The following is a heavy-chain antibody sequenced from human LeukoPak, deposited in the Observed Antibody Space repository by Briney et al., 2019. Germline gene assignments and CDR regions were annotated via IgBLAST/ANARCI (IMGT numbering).Heavy chain of an antibody. CDR3: ATSSSASCLNDY. Sequence: GASVKVSCKASGYTFTSYDINWVRQATGQGLEWMGWINPNSGNTGYAQKFKGRVTMTRNTSISTPYMELSSLRYEDTAVYYCATSSSASCLNDYWGQGTLVTVSS. CDR2: INPNSGNT. V-gene: IGHV1-8*01. CDR1: GYTFTSYD. J-gene: IGHJ4*02. D-gene: IGHD2-2*01.